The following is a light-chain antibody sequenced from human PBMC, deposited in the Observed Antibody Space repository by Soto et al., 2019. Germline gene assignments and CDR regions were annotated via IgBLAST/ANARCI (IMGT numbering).Light chain of an antibody. V-gene: IGKV3-15*01. Sequence: EIVMTQSPATLSVSPGERATLSCRASQSVSSNLAWYQQKPGQAPRLLIYGASTRATGIPARFSGSGSGSEFPLTISSLQSEDFAVYYCQQYNNWSRRLTFGGGTKVEIK. CDR1: QSVSSN. CDR2: GAS. CDR3: QQYNNWSRRLT. J-gene: IGKJ4*01.